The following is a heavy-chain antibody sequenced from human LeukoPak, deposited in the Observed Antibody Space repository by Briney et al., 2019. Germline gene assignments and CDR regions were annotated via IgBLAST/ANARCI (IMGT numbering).Heavy chain of an antibody. Sequence: PGGSLRLSCAASGFTFSSYGMHWVRQAPGKGLEWVSYISDSSSIINYADSVKGRFTISRDNARNSLYLQMNSLRAEDTAVYYCATDSYDGFDIWGRGTMVTVSS. V-gene: IGHV3-48*04. CDR2: ISDSSSII. CDR3: ATDSYDGFDI. CDR1: GFTFSSYG. J-gene: IGHJ3*02.